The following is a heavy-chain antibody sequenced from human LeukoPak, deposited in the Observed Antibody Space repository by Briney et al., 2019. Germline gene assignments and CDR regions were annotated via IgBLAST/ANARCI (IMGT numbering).Heavy chain of an antibody. Sequence: GGSLRLSCAASGFTFSNAWMSWVRQAPGKGLEWVANIKQDGSEKYYVDSVKGRFTISRDNAKNSLYLQMYSLRAEDTAVYYCARETLLITTADVWGQGTTVTVSS. CDR2: IKQDGSEK. CDR1: GFTFSNAW. J-gene: IGHJ6*02. V-gene: IGHV3-7*01. D-gene: IGHD3-22*01. CDR3: ARETLLITTADV.